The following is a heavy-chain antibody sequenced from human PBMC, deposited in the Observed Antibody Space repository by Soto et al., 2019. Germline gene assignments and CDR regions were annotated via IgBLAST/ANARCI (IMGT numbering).Heavy chain of an antibody. CDR3: AREQGLRPGGGGTEPLDI. CDR1: GYSFTSQY. J-gene: IGHJ3*02. Sequence: QVQLVQSGAEVKKPGASVKISCEASGYSFTSQYVHWVRQAPGQGLEWMGIINPNGGSTTYAQKFQGRITKTRDKSTSNVYMELSSLTSEDPAVYYCAREQGLRPGGGGTEPLDIWGQGTMVTVAS. D-gene: IGHD5-12*01. V-gene: IGHV1-46*03. CDR2: INPNGGST.